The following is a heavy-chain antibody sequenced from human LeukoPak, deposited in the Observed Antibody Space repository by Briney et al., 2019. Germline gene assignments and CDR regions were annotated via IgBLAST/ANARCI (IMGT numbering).Heavy chain of an antibody. CDR2: IYSSGST. Sequence: PGGSLRLSCAASGFTVSSNYMSWVRQAPGKGLEWVSVIYSSGSTYYADSVKGRFTISRDNSKNTLYLQMNSLRAEDTAVYYCARVPLYYGGLSFDYWGQGTLVTVSS. V-gene: IGHV3-53*01. CDR3: ARVPLYYGGLSFDY. J-gene: IGHJ4*02. D-gene: IGHD3-10*01. CDR1: GFTVSSNY.